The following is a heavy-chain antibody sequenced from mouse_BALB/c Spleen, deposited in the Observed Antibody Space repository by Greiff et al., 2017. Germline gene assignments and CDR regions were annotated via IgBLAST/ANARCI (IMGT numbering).Heavy chain of an antibody. Sequence: EVHLVESGGGLVQPGGSRKLSCAASGFTFSSFGMHWVRQAPEKGLEWVAYISSGSSTIYYADTVKGRFTISRDNPKNTLFLQMTSLRSEDTAMYYCAREGYDYDGGYYAMDYWGQGTSVTVSS. CDR2: ISSGSSTI. D-gene: IGHD2-4*01. CDR1: GFTFSSFG. J-gene: IGHJ4*01. V-gene: IGHV5-17*02. CDR3: AREGYDYDGGYYAMDY.